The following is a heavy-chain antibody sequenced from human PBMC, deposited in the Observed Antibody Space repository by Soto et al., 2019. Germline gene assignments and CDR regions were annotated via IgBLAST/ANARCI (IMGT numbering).Heavy chain of an antibody. V-gene: IGHV1-46*03. CDR3: ARRGYSYGPSYYYYYYMDV. J-gene: IGHJ6*03. CDR1: GYTFTGYY. D-gene: IGHD5-18*01. CDR2: INPSGGST. Sequence: ASGKVSYKSTGYTFTGYYMHWVRQPPGQGLEWMGIINPSGGSTSYAQTFQGRVTMPRDTSTSTVYLELSSLRSEDTAVYYCARRGYSYGPSYYYYYYMDVWRKGTTVTVSS.